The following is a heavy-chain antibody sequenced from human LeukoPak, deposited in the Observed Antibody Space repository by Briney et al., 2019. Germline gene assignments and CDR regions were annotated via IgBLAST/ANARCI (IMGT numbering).Heavy chain of an antibody. V-gene: IGHV4-4*07. J-gene: IGHJ6*03. CDR1: GGPMYSFY. CDR3: ARLKFYDSTGYSPGHYMDV. Sequence: SETLSLTCTVSGGPMYSFYWSWIRQSAEKGLEWIGRLYPGVSSDYNPSLKSRVTMSVDTSKKQFALKPRAVTAADTAVYYCARLKFYDSTGYSPGHYMDVWGKGTTVIVSS. D-gene: IGHD3-22*01. CDR2: LYPGVSS.